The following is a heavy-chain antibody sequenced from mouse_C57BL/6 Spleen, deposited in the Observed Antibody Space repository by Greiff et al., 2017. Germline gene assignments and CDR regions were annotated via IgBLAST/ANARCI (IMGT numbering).Heavy chain of an antibody. CDR3: ARREAY. CDR1: GYTFTSYW. V-gene: IGHV1-55*01. CDR2: IYPGSGST. Sequence: QVQLQQPGAELVKPGASVKMSCKASGYTFTSYWITWVKQRPGQGLAWIGDIYPGSGSTNYNEKFKSKATLTVDKSSSTAYMQLSSLTSEDSAGYYCARREAYWGQGTLVTVSA. J-gene: IGHJ3*01.